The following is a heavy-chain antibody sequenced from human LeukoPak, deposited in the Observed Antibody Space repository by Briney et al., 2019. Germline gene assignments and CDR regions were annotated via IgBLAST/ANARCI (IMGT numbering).Heavy chain of an antibody. CDR2: INHSGST. J-gene: IGHJ4*02. CDR3: ARYRYGGNSPFDS. D-gene: IGHD4-23*01. Sequence: SETLSLTCAVYGGSFSGYYWSWIRQPPGKGLEWIGEINHSGSTNYNPSLKSRVTISVDTSKNQFSLRLSAATAADTALYYCARYRYGGNSPFDSWGQGILVTVSS. CDR1: GGSFSGYY. V-gene: IGHV4-34*01.